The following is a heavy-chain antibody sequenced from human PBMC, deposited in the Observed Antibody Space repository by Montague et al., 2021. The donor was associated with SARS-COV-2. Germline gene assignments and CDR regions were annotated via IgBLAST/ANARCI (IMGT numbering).Heavy chain of an antibody. Sequence: SETLSLTCTVSGGSISSSSYYWGWIRQPPGKGLEWIGSIYFSGSTHYNPSHKSRVTISVDTSKNQFSLKLGSVTAADTAVYYCARFFGPYYYGLDVWGQGTTVTVSS. D-gene: IGHD3-10*01. J-gene: IGHJ6*02. CDR1: GGSISSSSYY. V-gene: IGHV4-39*01. CDR2: IYFSGST. CDR3: ARFFGPYYYGLDV.